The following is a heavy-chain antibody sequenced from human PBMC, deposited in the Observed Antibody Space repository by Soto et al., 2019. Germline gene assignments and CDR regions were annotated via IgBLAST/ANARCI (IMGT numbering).Heavy chain of an antibody. CDR3: ARTKSVFDS. J-gene: IGHJ4*02. CDR1: VDSVSSNSAA. CDR2: TYYRSKWYI. Sequence: SQTLSLTCAISVDSVSSNSAAWNWIRQSTSRGLEWLGRTYYRSKWYIEYAVSVKSRIAINPDTSKNQFSLQLNSVTPEDTAVYYCARTKSVFDSWGQGTLVTVSS. V-gene: IGHV6-1*01.